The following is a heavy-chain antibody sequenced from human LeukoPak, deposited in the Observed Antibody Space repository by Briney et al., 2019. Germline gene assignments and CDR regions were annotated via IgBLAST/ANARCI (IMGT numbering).Heavy chain of an antibody. CDR1: GFTFSSYG. CDR2: ISYDGSNK. Sequence: GGSLRLSCAASGFTFSSYGMHWVRQAPGKGLEWVAVISYDGSNKYYADSVKGRFTISRDNSKNTLYLQMNSLRAEDTAVYYCAKGRFYGGNSVVGDPYYFDYWGQGTLVTVSS. D-gene: IGHD4-23*01. J-gene: IGHJ4*02. V-gene: IGHV3-30*18. CDR3: AKGRFYGGNSVVGDPYYFDY.